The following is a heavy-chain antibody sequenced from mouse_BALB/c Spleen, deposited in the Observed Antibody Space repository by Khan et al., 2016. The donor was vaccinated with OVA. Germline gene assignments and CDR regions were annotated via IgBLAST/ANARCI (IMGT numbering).Heavy chain of an antibody. CDR1: GFTFSSYG. CDR3: ATSQYYGYYFDH. Sequence: EVELVESGGGLVQPGGSRKLSCAASGFTFSSYGMHWVRQAPEKGLEWVAYISGYSSTLYYTDTVKGRFTISRDNPKNNLSLKMTSLMSEDTAMYYCATSQYYGYYFDHWGPGTPPTVSS. J-gene: IGHJ2*01. V-gene: IGHV5-17*02. CDR2: ISGYSSTL. D-gene: IGHD1-2*01.